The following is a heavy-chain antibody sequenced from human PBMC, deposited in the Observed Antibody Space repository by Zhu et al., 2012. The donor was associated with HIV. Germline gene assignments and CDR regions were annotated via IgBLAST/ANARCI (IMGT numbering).Heavy chain of an antibody. V-gene: IGHV4-34*01. CDR3: ARGGFRYSASGSYSFDY. D-gene: IGHD3-10*01. CDR1: GGSFSGFY. J-gene: IGHJ4*02. Sequence: QVQLQQWGAGLLKPSETLSLTCAVYGGSFSGFYWSWIRQPPGKGLEWIGEISQSGDSNYVPSLKSRVTLSVDTSKNQFSLKLNSVTAAGTAVYYCARGGFRYSASGSYSFDYWGQGTLVTVSS. CDR2: ISQSGDS.